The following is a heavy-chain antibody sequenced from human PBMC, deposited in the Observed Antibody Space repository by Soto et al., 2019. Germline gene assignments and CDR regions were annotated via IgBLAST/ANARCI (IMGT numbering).Heavy chain of an antibody. V-gene: IGHV1-18*01. Sequence: QVQLVQSGVEVKNPGASVRVSCKASAYPFTSYGISWVRQAPGQGLEWMGWISVYNGNTNYAREFQGRVTLTTDTSTRTAYMELRSLRSDDPAVYYCARGFLSVLPYYYYGLDVWGQGTTVIVSS. CDR3: ARGFLSVLPYYYYGLDV. J-gene: IGHJ6*02. D-gene: IGHD2-15*01. CDR2: ISVYNGNT. CDR1: AYPFTSYG.